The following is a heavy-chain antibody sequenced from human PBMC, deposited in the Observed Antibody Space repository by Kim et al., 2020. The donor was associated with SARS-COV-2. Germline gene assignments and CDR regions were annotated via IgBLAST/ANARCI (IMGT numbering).Heavy chain of an antibody. J-gene: IGHJ4*02. Sequence: GGSLRLSCAASGFTFSSYGMHWVRQAPGKGLEWVAVISYDGSNKYYADSVKGRFTISRDNSKNTLYLQMNSLRAEDTAVYYCAKVPLEMATIYYFDYWGQGTLVTVSS. CDR3: AKVPLEMATIYYFDY. CDR1: GFTFSSYG. V-gene: IGHV3-30*18. D-gene: IGHD5-12*01. CDR2: ISYDGSNK.